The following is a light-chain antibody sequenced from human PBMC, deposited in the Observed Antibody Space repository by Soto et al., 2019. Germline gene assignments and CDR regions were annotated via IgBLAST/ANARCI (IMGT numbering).Light chain of an antibody. Sequence: EIVLTQSPATLSLSPGERATLSCRASQSVSSYLAWYQQKPGQAPRLLIYDASNRATGIPARFSGSGSGTDVTLTISSLEPEDFAVYYCQQRSNWRTFGQGTKVEIK. V-gene: IGKV3-11*01. CDR2: DAS. CDR3: QQRSNWRT. CDR1: QSVSSY. J-gene: IGKJ1*01.